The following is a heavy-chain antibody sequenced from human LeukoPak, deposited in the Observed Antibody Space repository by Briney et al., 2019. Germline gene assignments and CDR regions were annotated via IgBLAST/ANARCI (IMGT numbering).Heavy chain of an antibody. CDR1: GFTFSIHA. V-gene: IGHV3-23*01. Sequence: VGSLRLSCAPSGFTFSIHAISSVRHAPGEGVGWGSAISGSGGSTYYADSVKGRFTISRDNSKNTLYLQMNSLRAEDTAVYYCAKGVPSCSTTSCYADYWGQGTLVTVSS. CDR3: AKGVPSCSTTSCYADY. CDR2: ISGSGGST. D-gene: IGHD2-2*01. J-gene: IGHJ4*02.